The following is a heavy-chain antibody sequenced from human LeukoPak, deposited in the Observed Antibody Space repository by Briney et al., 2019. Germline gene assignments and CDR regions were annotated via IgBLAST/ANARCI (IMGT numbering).Heavy chain of an antibody. CDR2: ISSSYSYI. CDR1: GFTFSSYS. J-gene: IGHJ3*02. D-gene: IGHD4-17*01. Sequence: GGSLRLSCAASGFTFSSYSMNWVRQAPGQGLEWVSSISSSYSYIYYADSVKGRFTISRDNAKNSLYLQMNSLRAEDTAVYYCARDRIIYGDYGDAFDIWGQGTMVTVSS. CDR3: ARDRIIYGDYGDAFDI. V-gene: IGHV3-21*06.